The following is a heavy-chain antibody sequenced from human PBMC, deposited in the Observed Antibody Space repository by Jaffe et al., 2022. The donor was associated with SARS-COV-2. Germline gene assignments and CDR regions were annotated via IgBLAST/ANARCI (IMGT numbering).Heavy chain of an antibody. D-gene: IGHD2-2*01. J-gene: IGHJ5*02. CDR3: TRDRDTVVVPAANDDNWFDP. CDR2: IRSKAYGGTT. CDR1: GFTFGDYA. V-gene: IGHV3-49*05. Sequence: EVQLVESGGGLVKPGRSLRLSCTASGFTFGDYAMSWFRQAPGKGLEWVGFIRSKAYGGTTEYAASVKGRFTISRDDSKSIAYLQMNSLKTEDTAVYYCTRDRDTVVVPAANDDNWFDPWGQGTLVTVSS.